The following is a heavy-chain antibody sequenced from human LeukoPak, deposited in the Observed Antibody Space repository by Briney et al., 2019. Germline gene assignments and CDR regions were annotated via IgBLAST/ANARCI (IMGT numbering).Heavy chain of an antibody. Sequence: GGSPRLSCAASGFTFSSYAMSWVRQAPGKGLEWVSAISGSGGSTYYADSVKGRFTISRDNSKNTLYLQMNSLRAEDTAVYYCAKDGLRLDYGQKARAFDIWGQGTMVTVSS. CDR3: AKDGLRLDYGQKARAFDI. J-gene: IGHJ3*02. CDR1: GFTFSSYA. V-gene: IGHV3-23*01. D-gene: IGHD4-17*01. CDR2: ISGSGGST.